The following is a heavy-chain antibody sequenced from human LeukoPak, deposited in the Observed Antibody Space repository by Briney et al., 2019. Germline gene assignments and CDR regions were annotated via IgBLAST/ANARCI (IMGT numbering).Heavy chain of an antibody. CDR1: GFTFSSYA. Sequence: GGSLRLSCAASGFTFSSYAMHWVRQAPGKGLEWVAVISYDGSNKYYADSVKGRFTIFRDNSKNTLYLQMNSLRAEDTAVYYCARAGLLWFGELFSAFDIWGQGTMVTVSS. D-gene: IGHD3-10*01. V-gene: IGHV3-30*04. CDR3: ARAGLLWFGELFSAFDI. J-gene: IGHJ3*02. CDR2: ISYDGSNK.